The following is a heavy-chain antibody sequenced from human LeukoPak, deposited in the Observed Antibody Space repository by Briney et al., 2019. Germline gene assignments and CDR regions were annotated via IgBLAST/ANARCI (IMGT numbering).Heavy chain of an antibody. D-gene: IGHD2-2*01. CDR3: ARDGVVVPAAMREEKYYYYYGMDV. CDR1: GYTFTSYY. Sequence: ASVKVSCKASGYTFTSYYMHWVRQAPGQGLEWMGIINPSGGSTTYEQKFQGRVTMTRDTSTSTVYMELRSLRSEDTAVYYCARDGVVVPAAMREEKYYYYYGMDVWGKGTTVTVSS. J-gene: IGHJ6*04. V-gene: IGHV1-46*01. CDR2: INPSGGST.